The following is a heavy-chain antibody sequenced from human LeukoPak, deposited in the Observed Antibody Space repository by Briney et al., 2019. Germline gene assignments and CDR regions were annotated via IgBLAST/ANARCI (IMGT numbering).Heavy chain of an antibody. CDR2: IYYSGST. CDR1: GGSISSYY. Sequence: WETLSLTCTVSGGSISSYYWSWIRQPPGKGLEWIGYIYYSGSTNYNPSLKSRVTISVDTSKNQFSLKLSSVTAADTAVYYCARGFSGSYYDYWGQGTLVTVSS. J-gene: IGHJ4*02. D-gene: IGHD1-26*01. CDR3: ARGFSGSYYDY. V-gene: IGHV4-59*01.